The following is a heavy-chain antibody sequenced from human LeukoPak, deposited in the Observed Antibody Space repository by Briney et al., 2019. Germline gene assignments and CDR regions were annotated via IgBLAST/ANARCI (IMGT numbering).Heavy chain of an antibody. CDR1: GGSISSYY. Sequence: SETLSLTCTVSGGSISSYYWNWIRQPPGKGLEWIGNIYYSGSTNYNPSLKSRVTISADTSKNQFSLRLSFVTAADTAVYYCASNKGQWLFSDWGQGTLVTVSS. CDR3: ASNKGQWLFSD. CDR2: IYYSGST. J-gene: IGHJ4*02. V-gene: IGHV4-59*08. D-gene: IGHD6-19*01.